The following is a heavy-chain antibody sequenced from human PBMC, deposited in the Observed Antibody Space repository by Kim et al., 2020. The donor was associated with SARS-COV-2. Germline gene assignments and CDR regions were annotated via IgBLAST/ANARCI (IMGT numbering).Heavy chain of an antibody. V-gene: IGHV4-30-2*01. Sequence: PSLKRRVTISVDRSKNQFSLKLSSVAAAATAVYYCARRITIFGVVITFDSWGQGTLVTVSS. J-gene: IGHJ4*02. D-gene: IGHD3-3*01. CDR3: ARRITIFGVVITFDS.